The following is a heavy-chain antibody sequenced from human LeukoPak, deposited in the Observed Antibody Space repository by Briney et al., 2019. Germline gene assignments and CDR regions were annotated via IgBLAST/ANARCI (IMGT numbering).Heavy chain of an antibody. CDR3: ARDGGYGDYVYFDY. V-gene: IGHV3-23*01. CDR1: AFTFSKYA. J-gene: IGHJ4*02. Sequence: GGSLRLSCAASAFTFSKYAMTWVRQAPGKGLEWVSSISGSGGRTYYADSVKGRFTISRDNAKNSLYLQMNSLRAEDTAVYYCARDGGYGDYVYFDYWGQGALVTVSS. D-gene: IGHD4-17*01. CDR2: ISGSGGRT.